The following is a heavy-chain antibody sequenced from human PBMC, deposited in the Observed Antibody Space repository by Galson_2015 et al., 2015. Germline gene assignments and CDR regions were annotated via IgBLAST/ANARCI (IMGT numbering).Heavy chain of an antibody. Sequence: SLRLSCAASGFTFSSYGMRWVRQAPGKGLEWVAVIWYDGSNKYYADSVKGRFTISRDNSKNTLYLQMNSLRAEDTAVYYCARDKFRNAAAAGTDPFDYWGQGTLVTVSS. CDR3: ARDKFRNAAAAGTDPFDY. CDR1: GFTFSSYG. J-gene: IGHJ4*02. CDR2: IWYDGSNK. V-gene: IGHV3-33*01. D-gene: IGHD6-13*01.